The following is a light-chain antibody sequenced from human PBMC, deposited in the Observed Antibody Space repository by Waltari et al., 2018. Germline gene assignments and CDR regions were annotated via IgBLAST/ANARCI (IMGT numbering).Light chain of an antibody. V-gene: IGLV2-23*03. CDR2: EGS. CDR1: SSDVWSHNL. Sequence: QSALTQPASVSGSPGQSITISCTGTSSDVWSHNLVSWYKHHPGKAPKLVIYEGSKRPSGVSNRFSGSKSGNMASLTISGLQAEDEGDYYCCSYAGSNTFNVVFGGGTKLTVL. CDR3: CSYAGSNTFNVV. J-gene: IGLJ2*01.